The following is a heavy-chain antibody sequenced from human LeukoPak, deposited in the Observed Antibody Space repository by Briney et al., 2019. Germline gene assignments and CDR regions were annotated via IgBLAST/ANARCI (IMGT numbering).Heavy chain of an antibody. CDR2: INPNSGGT. CDR1: GYTFTGYY. Sequence: ASVKVSCKASGYTFTGYYMHWVRQAPGQGLEWMGWINPNSGGTNYAQKFQGRVTMTRDTSISTAYMELSRLRSDDTAVYYCAREGFYDFWSGTDAFDIWGQGTMVTVSS. J-gene: IGHJ3*02. V-gene: IGHV1-2*02. D-gene: IGHD3-3*01. CDR3: AREGFYDFWSGTDAFDI.